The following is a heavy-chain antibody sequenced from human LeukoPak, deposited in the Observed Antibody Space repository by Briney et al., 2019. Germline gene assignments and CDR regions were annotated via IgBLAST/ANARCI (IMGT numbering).Heavy chain of an antibody. J-gene: IGHJ3*02. V-gene: IGHV3-74*01. Sequence: GEALRLSCAASGFTFNSHWMHSVRQAPGKGLVWVSRINGDGRSTTYADSVRGRFTISRDDAKNPLYLEMNSLRAEDTGVYYCAREWHDAFDMWDKGTMLTVS. D-gene: IGHD5-24*01. CDR3: AREWHDAFDM. CDR2: INGDGRST. CDR1: GFTFNSHW.